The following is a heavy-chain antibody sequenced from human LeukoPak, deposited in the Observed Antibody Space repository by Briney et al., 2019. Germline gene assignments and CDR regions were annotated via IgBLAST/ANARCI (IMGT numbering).Heavy chain of an antibody. V-gene: IGHV3-33*01. D-gene: IGHD3-10*01. J-gene: IGHJ4*02. CDR1: GFTFSSYG. Sequence: GGSLRLSCAASGFTFSSYGMHWVRQAPGKGLEWVAVIWYDGSNKYYADSVKGRFTISRDNSKNTLYLQMNSLRAEDTAVYYCAGDIPLTMVRGVIKDWGQGTLVTVSS. CDR2: IWYDGSNK. CDR3: AGDIPLTMVRGVIKD.